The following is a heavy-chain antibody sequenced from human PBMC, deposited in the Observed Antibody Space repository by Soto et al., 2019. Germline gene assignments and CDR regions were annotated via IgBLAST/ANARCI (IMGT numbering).Heavy chain of an antibody. J-gene: IGHJ4*02. V-gene: IGHV1-8*01. Sequence: AAVKVSCKASGYTFTSYDINWVRQATGQGLEWMGWMNPNSGNTGYAQKFQGRVTMTRNTSISTAYMELSSLRSEDTAVYYCARFNNAAAYYYGSGSYYHFDYWGQGTLSPSPQ. D-gene: IGHD3-10*01. CDR2: MNPNSGNT. CDR1: GYTFTSYD. CDR3: ARFNNAAAYYYGSGSYYHFDY.